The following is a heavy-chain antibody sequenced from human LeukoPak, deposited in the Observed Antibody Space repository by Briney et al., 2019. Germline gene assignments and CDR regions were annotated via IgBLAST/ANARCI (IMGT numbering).Heavy chain of an antibody. CDR3: ARANLWFGELGWIDP. V-gene: IGHV7-4-1*02. J-gene: IGHJ5*02. CDR1: GYSFTNYA. Sequence: ASVKVSCKASGYSFTNYAMNWVRQAPGQGLEWMGWIHPSTGNPTYAQGFTGRFVFSLDTSVSTAYLQISSLKADDTAVYYCARANLWFGELGWIDPWGQGTQATVSS. CDR2: IHPSTGNP. D-gene: IGHD3-10*01.